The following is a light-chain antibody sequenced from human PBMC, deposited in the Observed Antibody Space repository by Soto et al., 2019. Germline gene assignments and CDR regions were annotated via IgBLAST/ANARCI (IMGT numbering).Light chain of an antibody. V-gene: IGKV1-39*01. J-gene: IGKJ4*01. Sequence: DIQMIQPPSSLSASVGDRVTIYCRASQSIARHLNWYQQKPGATPKLLIYTASTLQSDVPSRFSASGSERDFTLTISDLQPEDFAIYYCQKSHNAPLTFGGGTKLEIK. CDR2: TAS. CDR1: QSIARH. CDR3: QKSHNAPLT.